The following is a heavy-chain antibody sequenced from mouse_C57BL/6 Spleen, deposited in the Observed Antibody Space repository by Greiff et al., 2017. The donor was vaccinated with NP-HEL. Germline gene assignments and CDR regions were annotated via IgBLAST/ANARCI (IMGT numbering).Heavy chain of an antibody. J-gene: IGHJ4*01. CDR2: IDPSDSYT. CDR1: GYTFTSYW. D-gene: IGHD3-2*02. CDR3: ARWGSSGYGAMDY. Sequence: QVQLQQSGAELVMPGASVKLSCKASGYTFTSYWMHWVKQRPGQGLEWIGEIDPSDSYTNYNQKFKGKSTLTVDKSSSTAYMQLSSLTSEDSAVYYCARWGSSGYGAMDYWGQGTSVTVSS. V-gene: IGHV1-69*01.